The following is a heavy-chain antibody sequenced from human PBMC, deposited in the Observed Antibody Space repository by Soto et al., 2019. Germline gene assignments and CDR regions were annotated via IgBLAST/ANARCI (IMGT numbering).Heavy chain of an antibody. J-gene: IGHJ5*02. D-gene: IGHD3-10*01. V-gene: IGHV3-23*01. CDR2: IDGSGGIT. CDR1: GFTFGTTD. Sequence: QLLQSGGCLVQPGGSLTLSCAASGFTFGTTDMSWVRQAPGVVLAWVSTIDGSGGITYYADAVKGRFTISRDNSRNTVYLQMNSLRGDDTALYYCVKNSGWFNTWGQGALVTVSS. CDR3: VKNSGWFNT.